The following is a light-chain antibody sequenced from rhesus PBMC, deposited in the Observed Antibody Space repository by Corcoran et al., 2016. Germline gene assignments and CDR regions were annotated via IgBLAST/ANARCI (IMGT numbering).Light chain of an antibody. CDR3: QQYGSSPLA. CDR2: KAS. CDR1: QRINNW. J-gene: IGKJ4*01. V-gene: IGKV1-22*01. Sequence: DIQMTQSPSSLSASVGDTVTITCRASQRINNWLAWYQQKPWKAPNLLIYKASPLQSGVPSRFSGFGSGTVFTLTISSLQSEDFATYYCQQYGSSPLAFGGGTKVELK.